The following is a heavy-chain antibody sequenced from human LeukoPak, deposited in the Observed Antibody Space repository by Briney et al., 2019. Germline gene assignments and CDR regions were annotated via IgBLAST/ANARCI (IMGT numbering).Heavy chain of an antibody. CDR3: AKDILLCSFDS. J-gene: IGHJ4*02. CDR1: GCTFSRNA. D-gene: IGHD2-21*02. V-gene: IGHV3-23*01. Sequence: GGSLRLSCAASGCTFSRNAMAWVRQAPGKGVEWVSGINGDGNTHYAESVRGRFTICRDISKNTVSLQMSSLRAEDRAVYYCAKDILLCSFDSWGQGILVAVSS. CDR2: INGDGNT.